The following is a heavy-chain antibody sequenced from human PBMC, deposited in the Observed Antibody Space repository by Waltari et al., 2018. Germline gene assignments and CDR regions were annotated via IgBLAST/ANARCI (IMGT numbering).Heavy chain of an antibody. Sequence: QLQLQESGPGLVKPSETLSLTCTVPGGPISCSSYYWGWFRQPPGKGLEWIGSIYYSGSTYYNPSLKSRVTISVDTSKNQFSLKLSSVTAADTAVYYCARHIRVDTAMVIDYWGQGTLVTVSS. D-gene: IGHD5-18*01. CDR2: IYYSGST. J-gene: IGHJ4*02. CDR1: GGPISCSSYY. CDR3: ARHIRVDTAMVIDY. V-gene: IGHV4-39*01.